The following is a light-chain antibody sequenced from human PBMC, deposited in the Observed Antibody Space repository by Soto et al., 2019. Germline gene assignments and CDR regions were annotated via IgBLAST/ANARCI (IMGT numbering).Light chain of an antibody. CDR1: RDITDY. Sequence: TQMTHSPSSLSASVGDRVTITCQANRDITDYLNWYQQKPGKAPKLLIYEASNLETGVPSRSNGRGSGTDFTLTITSLQPEDNATYYCHQVDNVPPTFGGGTKVEI. CDR3: HQVDNVPPT. V-gene: IGKV1-33*01. J-gene: IGKJ4*01. CDR2: EAS.